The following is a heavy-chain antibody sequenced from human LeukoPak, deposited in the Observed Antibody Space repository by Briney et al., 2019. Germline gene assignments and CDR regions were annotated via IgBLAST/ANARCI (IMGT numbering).Heavy chain of an antibody. CDR2: IIPIFGTA. CDR3: ARALDGGWFDP. CDR1: GGTFSSYA. Sequence: SVKVSCKASGGTFSSYAISWVRQAPGQGLEWMGGIIPIFGTANYAQKFQGRVTITADESTSTAYMELSSLRSDDTAVYYCARALDGGWFDPWGQGTLVTVSS. J-gene: IGHJ5*02. D-gene: IGHD4-23*01. V-gene: IGHV1-69*01.